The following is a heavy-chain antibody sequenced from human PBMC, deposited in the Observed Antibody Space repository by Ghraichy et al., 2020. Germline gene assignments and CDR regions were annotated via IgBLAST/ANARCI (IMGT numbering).Heavy chain of an antibody. CDR3: AKEDSSGQGYFDL. V-gene: IGHV3-30*02. CDR2: ISYDAFNK. J-gene: IGHJ2*01. CDR1: GFTFTDFG. D-gene: IGHD3-22*01. Sequence: GEYLRLSCATSGFTFTDFGIHWVRQAPGKGLEWVAMISYDAFNKYYADSLKGRFTISRDNSKNTVYLQLSSLRPEDTSVYYCAKEDSSGQGYFDLWGRGTLVTVSS.